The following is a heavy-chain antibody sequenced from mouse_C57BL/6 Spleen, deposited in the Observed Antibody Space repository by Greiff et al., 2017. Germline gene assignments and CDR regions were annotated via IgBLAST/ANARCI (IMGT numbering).Heavy chain of an antibody. V-gene: IGHV1-82*01. J-gene: IGHJ2*01. D-gene: IGHD4-1*01. CDR3: ARKLGFDY. CDR1: GYAFSSSW. Sequence: VKLMESGPELVQPGASVKISCKASGYAFSSSWMNWVKQRPGKGLEWIGRIYPGDGDTNYNGKFKGKATLTADKSSSTAYMQLSSLTSEDSAVYFCARKLGFDYWGQGTTLTVSS. CDR2: IYPGDGDT.